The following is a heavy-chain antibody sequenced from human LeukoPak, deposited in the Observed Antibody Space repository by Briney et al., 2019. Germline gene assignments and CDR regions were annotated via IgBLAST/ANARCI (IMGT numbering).Heavy chain of an antibody. Sequence: SETLSLTCTFSGGSISSGDYYWSWIRQPPGKGLKWIGYIYYSGSTYYNPSLKSRVTISVDTSKNQFSLKLSSVTAADTAVYYCARDPPHYSNYGGGAFDIWGQGTMVTVSS. CDR1: GGSISSGDYY. CDR3: ARDPPHYSNYGGGAFDI. V-gene: IGHV4-30-4*08. CDR2: IYYSGST. J-gene: IGHJ3*02. D-gene: IGHD4-11*01.